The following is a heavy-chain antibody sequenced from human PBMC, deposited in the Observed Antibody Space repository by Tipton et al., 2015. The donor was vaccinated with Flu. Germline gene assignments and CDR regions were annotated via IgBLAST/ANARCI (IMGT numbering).Heavy chain of an antibody. CDR2: ISWNSGSI. Sequence: SLRLSCAASGFTFDDYAMHWVRQAPGKGLEWVSGISWNSGSIGYADSVKGRFTISRDNAKNSLYLQMNSLRAEDTALYYCAKDIADGYSIAFDYWGQGTLVTVPS. CDR1: GFTFDDYA. D-gene: IGHD5-24*01. J-gene: IGHJ4*02. V-gene: IGHV3-9*01. CDR3: AKDIADGYSIAFDY.